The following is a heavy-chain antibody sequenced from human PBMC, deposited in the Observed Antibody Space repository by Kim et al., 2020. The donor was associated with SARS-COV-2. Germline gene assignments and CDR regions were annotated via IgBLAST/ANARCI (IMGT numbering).Heavy chain of an antibody. Sequence: GGSLRLSCAASGFTFSSYSMNWVHQAPGKGLEWVSSISSSSSYIYYADSVKGRFTISRDNAKNSLYLQMNSLRAEDTAVYYCARDYSSSLIAAAGTYYYYGMDVWGQGTTVTVSS. J-gene: IGHJ6*02. CDR2: ISSSSSYI. CDR3: ARDYSSSLIAAAGTYYYYGMDV. D-gene: IGHD6-13*01. CDR1: GFTFSSYS. V-gene: IGHV3-21*01.